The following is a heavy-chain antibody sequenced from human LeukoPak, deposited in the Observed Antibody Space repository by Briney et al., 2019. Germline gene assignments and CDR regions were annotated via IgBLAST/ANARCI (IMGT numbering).Heavy chain of an antibody. Sequence: GGSLRLSCAASGFTFSSHAMSWVRQAPGKGLEWVSRLSGSGGSTYYADSVKGRFTISRDNAKNSLYLQMNSLRAEDTAVYYCARDGQLALFDYWGQGTLVTVSS. CDR3: ARDGQLALFDY. J-gene: IGHJ4*02. CDR1: GFTFSSHA. D-gene: IGHD6-6*01. CDR2: LSGSGGST. V-gene: IGHV3-23*01.